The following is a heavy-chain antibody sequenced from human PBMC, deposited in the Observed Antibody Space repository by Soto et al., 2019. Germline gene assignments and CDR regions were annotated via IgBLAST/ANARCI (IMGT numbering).Heavy chain of an antibody. CDR3: ARGDIVVVPAPMDRPSLYYYYGMDV. V-gene: IGHV3-21*01. CDR2: IISSSSYI. D-gene: IGHD2-2*01. CDR1: GFTFSSYS. Sequence: PGGSLRLSCAASGFTFSSYSMNWVRPAPGKGLEWVSSIISSSSYIYYADSVKGRFTIFRDNAKNSLYLQMNSLRAEDTAVYYCARGDIVVVPAPMDRPSLYYYYGMDVWGQGTTVPVSS. J-gene: IGHJ6*02.